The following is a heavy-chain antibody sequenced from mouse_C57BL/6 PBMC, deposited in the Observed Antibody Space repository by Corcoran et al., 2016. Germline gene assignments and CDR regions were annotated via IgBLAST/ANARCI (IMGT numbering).Heavy chain of an antibody. CDR2: ISYDGSN. V-gene: IGHV3-6*01. CDR3: ASYYAAY. CDR1: GYSITSGYY. J-gene: IGHJ3*01. Sequence: DVQLQESGPGLVKPSQSLSLTCSVTGYSITSGYYWNWIRQFPGNKLEWMGYISYDGSNNYNPSLKNRISITRDTSKNQFFLKLNSVTTEDTATYYCASYYAAYWGQGTLVTVSA. D-gene: IGHD1-1*01.